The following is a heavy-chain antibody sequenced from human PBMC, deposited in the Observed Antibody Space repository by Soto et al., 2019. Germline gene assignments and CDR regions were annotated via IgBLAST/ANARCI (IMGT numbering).Heavy chain of an antibody. CDR1: GFTFSSYW. CDR3: ASGDIGVVPYYYYYGMDV. J-gene: IGHJ6*02. CDR2: IKQDGSEK. Sequence: EVQLVESGGGLVQPGGSLRLSCAASGFTFSSYWMSWVRQAPGKGLEWVANIKQDGSEKYYVDSVKGRFTISRDNAKNSLYLQMNSLRAEDTAVYYCASGDIGVVPYYYYYGMDVWGQGTTVTVSS. V-gene: IGHV3-7*01. D-gene: IGHD2-15*01.